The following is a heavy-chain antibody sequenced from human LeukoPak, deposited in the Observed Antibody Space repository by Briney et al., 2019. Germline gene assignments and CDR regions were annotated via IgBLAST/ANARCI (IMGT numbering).Heavy chain of an antibody. CDR2: IYYSGST. Sequence: SETLSLTCSVSGGSLSSYYWSWIRQSPGKGLEWIGSIYYSGSTYYNPSLKSRVTISVDTSKNQFSLKLSSVTAADTAVYYCASENYDFWSGYSPNWFDPWGQGTLVTVSS. CDR1: GGSLSSYY. D-gene: IGHD3-3*01. J-gene: IGHJ5*02. CDR3: ASENYDFWSGYSPNWFDP. V-gene: IGHV4-39*01.